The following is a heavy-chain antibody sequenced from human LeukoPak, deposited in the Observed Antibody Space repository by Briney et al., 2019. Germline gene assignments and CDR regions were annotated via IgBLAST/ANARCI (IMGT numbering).Heavy chain of an antibody. Sequence: GGSQRLSCAASGFTFSVAAMTWVRQAPGKGLEWVSLIGASGESTYYADSVKGQFTISRDNSKNTLSLQMNSLRVEDTAMYFCAKDIQLSTWGLGTMVTVSS. V-gene: IGHV3-23*01. CDR2: IGASGEST. D-gene: IGHD5-18*01. J-gene: IGHJ3*01. CDR3: AKDIQLST. CDR1: GFTFSVAA.